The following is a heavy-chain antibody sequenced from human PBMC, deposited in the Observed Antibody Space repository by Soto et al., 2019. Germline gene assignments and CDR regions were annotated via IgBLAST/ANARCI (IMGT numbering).Heavy chain of an antibody. CDR3: ARPQITYYDILTGYSSDYYYYGMDV. V-gene: IGHV1-46*01. D-gene: IGHD3-9*01. CDR1: GYTFTSYY. CDR2: INPSGGST. J-gene: IGHJ6*02. Sequence: ASVKVSCKASGYTFTSYYMHWVRQAPGQGLEWMGIINPSGGSTSYAQKFQGRVTMTRDTSTSTVYMELSSLRSEDTAVYYCARPQITYYDILTGYSSDYYYYGMDVWGQGTTVTV.